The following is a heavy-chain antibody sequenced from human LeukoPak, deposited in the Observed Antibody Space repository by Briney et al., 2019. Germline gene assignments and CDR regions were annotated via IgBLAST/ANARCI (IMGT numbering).Heavy chain of an antibody. CDR2: IYYTGSP. J-gene: IGHJ4*02. CDR1: GASLTDYE. V-gene: IGHV4-59*01. D-gene: IGHD5-24*01. Sequence: SETLSLTSTVSGASLTDYECSWIRQPPAKGLEWIGYIYYTGSPNYNPSLKSRVTISLDTSQNQFSLKLTSVTAADTAVYYCANGGDAYKTGYWGQGTLVTVSS. CDR3: ANGGDAYKTGY.